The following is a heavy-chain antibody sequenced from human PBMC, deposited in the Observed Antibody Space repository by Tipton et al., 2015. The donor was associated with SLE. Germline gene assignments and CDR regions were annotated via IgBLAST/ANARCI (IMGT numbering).Heavy chain of an antibody. V-gene: IGHV4-4*07. J-gene: IGHJ3*02. CDR3: ARLVDSSGYHGAFDI. CDR1: GGSISSYY. CDR2: IYTSGST. D-gene: IGHD3-22*01. Sequence: TLSLTCTVSGGSISSYYWSWIRQPAGKGLEWIGHIYTSGSTNYNPSLKSRVTMSVDTSKNQFSLKLSSVTAADTAVYYCARLVDSSGYHGAFDIWGQGTMVTVSS.